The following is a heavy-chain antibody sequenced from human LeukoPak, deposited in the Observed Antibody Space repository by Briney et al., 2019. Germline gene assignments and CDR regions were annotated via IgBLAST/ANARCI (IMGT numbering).Heavy chain of an antibody. D-gene: IGHD3-22*01. Sequence: GESLKISCKGSGYSFTSYWIGWVRQMPGKGLEWMGIIYPGDSDTTYSPSFQGQVTISADKSISTAYLQWSSLKASDTAMYYCARLNTYYYDSSGYYLSVFDYWGQGTLVTVSS. J-gene: IGHJ4*02. CDR1: GYSFTSYW. CDR2: IYPGDSDT. V-gene: IGHV5-51*01. CDR3: ARLNTYYYDSSGYYLSVFDY.